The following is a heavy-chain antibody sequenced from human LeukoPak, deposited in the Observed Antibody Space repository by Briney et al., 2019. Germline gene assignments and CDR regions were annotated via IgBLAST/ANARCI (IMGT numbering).Heavy chain of an antibody. V-gene: IGHV3-48*03. CDR1: GFTFSSYE. Sequence: AGSLRLSCAASGFTFSSYEINWVRQAPGKGLEWVSYISSSGSTIYYADSVKGRFNIYRDNAKNSLYLQMNSLRAEDTAVYYCAREPYGMDVWGQGTTVSVSS. CDR3: AREPYGMDV. J-gene: IGHJ6*02. CDR2: ISSSGSTI.